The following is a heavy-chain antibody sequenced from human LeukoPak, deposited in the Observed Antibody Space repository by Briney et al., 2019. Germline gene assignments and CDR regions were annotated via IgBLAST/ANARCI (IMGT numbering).Heavy chain of an antibody. J-gene: IGHJ4*02. CDR1: GYTFTSYD. V-gene: IGHV1-8*01. Sequence: ASVKVSCKASGYTFTSYDINWVRQATGQGLEWMGWMNPNSGNTGYAQKFQGRVTMTRNTSISTAYMEPRSLRSDDTAVYYCARDLEHCRNIICSNSAYWGQGTLVTVSS. CDR3: ARDLEHCRNIICSNSAY. D-gene: IGHD2-2*01. CDR2: MNPNSGNT.